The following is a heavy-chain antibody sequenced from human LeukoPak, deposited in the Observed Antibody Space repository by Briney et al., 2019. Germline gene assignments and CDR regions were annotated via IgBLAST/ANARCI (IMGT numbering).Heavy chain of an antibody. CDR1: GYTLHELS. CDR2: FDPEDGET. Sequence: ASVKVSCKVSGYTLHELSMHWVRQDPGKGREWMGGFDPEDGETIYAQKFQGRVTMTDDTSTDTAYMELSSLRSEDTAVYYCATVWGWYYYDSSGSPGYHFDYWGQGTLVTVSS. J-gene: IGHJ4*02. CDR3: ATVWGWYYYDSSGSPGYHFDY. V-gene: IGHV1-24*01. D-gene: IGHD3-22*01.